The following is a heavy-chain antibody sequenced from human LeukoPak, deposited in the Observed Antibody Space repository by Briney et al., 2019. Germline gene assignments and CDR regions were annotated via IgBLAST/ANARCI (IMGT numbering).Heavy chain of an antibody. CDR1: GFTFSSYS. CDR3: ARAGGSNWFDP. J-gene: IGHJ5*02. Sequence: PGGSLRLSCAASGFTFSSYSMNWVRQAPGKGLEWVSSISSSSSYIYYADSVKGRLTISRDNAKNSLYLQMNSLRAEDTAVYYCARAGGSNWFDPWGQGTLVTVSS. D-gene: IGHD3-10*01. V-gene: IGHV3-21*01. CDR2: ISSSSSYI.